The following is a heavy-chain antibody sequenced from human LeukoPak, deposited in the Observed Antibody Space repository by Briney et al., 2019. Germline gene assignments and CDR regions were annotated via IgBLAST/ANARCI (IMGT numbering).Heavy chain of an antibody. J-gene: IGHJ4*02. V-gene: IGHV3-15*01. CDR1: GFTFSNAW. D-gene: IGHD3-10*01. CDR2: FKSKTNGGTT. CDR3: VTETSGSFHY. Sequence: GGSLRLSCAASGFTFSNAWMNWVRQAPGEGLEWVGLFKSKTNGGTTDYAAPVKGRFTMSRDDSENTLYLQMNNLKTEDTAVYYCVTETSGSFHYWGQGTLVTVSS.